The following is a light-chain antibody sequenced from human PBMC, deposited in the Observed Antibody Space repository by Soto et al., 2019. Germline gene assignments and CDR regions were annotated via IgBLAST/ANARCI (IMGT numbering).Light chain of an antibody. CDR1: SSDVGGYNY. J-gene: IGLJ1*01. V-gene: IGLV2-14*01. CDR2: EVS. Sequence: QSVLTQPASLSGSPGQSITISCTGTSSDVGGYNYVSWYQQHPGKAPKLMIYEVSNRPSGVSNRFSGSKSGNTASLTISGLQAEDEDDYYCSSYTSSYVFGTGTKVTVL. CDR3: SSYTSSYV.